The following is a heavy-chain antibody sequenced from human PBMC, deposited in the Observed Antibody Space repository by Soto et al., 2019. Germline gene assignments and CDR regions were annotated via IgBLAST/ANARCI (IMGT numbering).Heavy chain of an antibody. Sequence: PGGSLRLSCAASGFTFSSYAMHWVRQAPGKGLEWVAVISFDGSNKYYADSVKGRFTISRVNSKNTLYLQMNSLRPEDTAVYYCAKDREYQLLFIGLDYWGQGTLVTVSS. V-gene: IGHV3-30*18. J-gene: IGHJ4*02. CDR3: AKDREYQLLFIGLDY. CDR2: ISFDGSNK. D-gene: IGHD2-2*01. CDR1: GFTFSSYA.